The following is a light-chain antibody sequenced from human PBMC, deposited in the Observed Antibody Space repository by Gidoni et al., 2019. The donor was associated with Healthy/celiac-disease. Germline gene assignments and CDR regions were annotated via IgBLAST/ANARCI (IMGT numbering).Light chain of an antibody. V-gene: IGKV1-39*01. J-gene: IGKJ1*01. CDR3: QQSYSTPRT. CDR2: AAS. Sequence: DIQMTQSPSSLSASVGARVTITCRASQSISSYLNCYPQKPGKAPKLLIYAASSLQSGVPSRFSGSGYGTDFTLTSSSLQPEDVATYYCQQSYSTPRTCGQGTKVEIK. CDR1: QSISSY.